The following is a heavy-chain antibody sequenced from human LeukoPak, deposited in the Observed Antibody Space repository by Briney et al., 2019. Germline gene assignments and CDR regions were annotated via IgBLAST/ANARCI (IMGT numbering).Heavy chain of an antibody. CDR1: GGSISSYY. CDR2: IYYSGST. J-gene: IGHJ5*02. CDR3: AGTLHTYYYDSSGYLP. Sequence: SETLSLTCTVSGGSISSYYWSWIRQPPGKGLEWIGYIYYSGSTNYNPSLKSRVTISVDTSKNQFSLKLSSVTAADTAVYYCAGTLHTYYYDSSGYLPWGQGTLVTVSS. D-gene: IGHD3-22*01. V-gene: IGHV4-59*08.